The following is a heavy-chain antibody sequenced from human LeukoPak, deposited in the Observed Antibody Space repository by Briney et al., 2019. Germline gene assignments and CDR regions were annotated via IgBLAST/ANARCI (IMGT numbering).Heavy chain of an antibody. CDR2: ISYDGSNK. CDR1: GFTFSSYA. J-gene: IGHJ3*02. CDR3: ARVDDSSGLGAFDI. V-gene: IGHV3-30-3*01. D-gene: IGHD3-22*01. Sequence: PGGSLRLSCAASGFTFSSYAMLWVRQAPGKGLEWVAVISYDGSNKYYADSVKGRFTIPRDNSKNTLYLQMNSLRAEDTAVYYCARVDDSSGLGAFDIWGQGTMVTVSS.